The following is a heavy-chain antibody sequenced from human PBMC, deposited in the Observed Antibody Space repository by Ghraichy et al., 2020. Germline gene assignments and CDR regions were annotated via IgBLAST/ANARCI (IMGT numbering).Heavy chain of an antibody. CDR1: GFTFSSYW. V-gene: IGHV3-7*01. CDR2: IKQDGSKK. J-gene: IGHJ6*02. Sequence: GGSLRLSCAASGFTFSSYWMSWVRQAPGKGLEWVANIKQDGSKKYYVDSVKGRFTISRDNAKYSLYLQLNSLRAEDTAVYYCERGTNWAIYYYYGMDVWGQGTTVTVSS. D-gene: IGHD7-27*01. CDR3: ERGTNWAIYYYYGMDV.